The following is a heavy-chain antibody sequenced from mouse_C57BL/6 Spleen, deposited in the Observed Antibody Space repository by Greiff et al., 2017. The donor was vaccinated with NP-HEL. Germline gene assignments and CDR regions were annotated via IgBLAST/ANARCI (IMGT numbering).Heavy chain of an antibody. J-gene: IGHJ3*01. CDR1: GYTFTDYY. Sequence: EVQLQQSGPVLVKPGASVKMSCKASGYTFTDYYMNWVKQSHGKSLEWIGVINPYNGGTSYNQKFKGKATLTVDKSSSTAYMELNSLTSEDSAVYYCAKEADIYYDYDAYWGQGTLVTVSA. D-gene: IGHD2-4*01. V-gene: IGHV1-19*01. CDR2: INPYNGGT. CDR3: AKEADIYYDYDAY.